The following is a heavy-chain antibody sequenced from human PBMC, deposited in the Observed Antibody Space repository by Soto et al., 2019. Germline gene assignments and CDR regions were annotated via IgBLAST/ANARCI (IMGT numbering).Heavy chain of an antibody. J-gene: IGHJ4*02. Sequence: ASVKVSCKASGYTFTSYNIHWVRQAPGQGLEWMGIINPSGGSTNYAQKFQGRVTMTRDTSTSTVYIELSSLRSEDTAMYYCARVYGSRDTDFDYWGQGTLVTVSS. V-gene: IGHV1-46*03. CDR3: ARVYGSRDTDFDY. CDR2: INPSGGST. D-gene: IGHD5-18*01. CDR1: GYTFTSYN.